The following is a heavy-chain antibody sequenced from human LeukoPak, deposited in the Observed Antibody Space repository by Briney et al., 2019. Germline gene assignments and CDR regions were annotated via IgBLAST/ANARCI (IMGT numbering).Heavy chain of an antibody. Sequence: PGGSLRLSCAASGLTFSRYWMSWVRQAPGKGLEWVANIKEDGSEKHYVDSVKGRFTTSRDNAKNSLYLQMSSLRGDDTAVYYCFSSSSWSNFDYWGQGTLVTVSS. CDR2: IKEDGSEK. J-gene: IGHJ4*02. V-gene: IGHV3-7*05. D-gene: IGHD6-13*01. CDR1: GLTFSRYW. CDR3: FSSSSWSNFDY.